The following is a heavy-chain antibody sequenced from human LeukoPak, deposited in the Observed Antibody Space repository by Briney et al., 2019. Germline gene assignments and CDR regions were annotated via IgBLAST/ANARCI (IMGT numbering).Heavy chain of an antibody. CDR3: ARRNTPVVAGLDS. Sequence: ASVKVSCKASGYTFTRYDINWVRQATGQGLEWMGWMNPNSGNTGYAQKFQGRVTMTRNTSISTAYMELSSLRSEDTAVYYCARRNTPVVAGLDSWGQGTLVTVSS. J-gene: IGHJ4*02. CDR1: GYTFTRYD. CDR2: MNPNSGNT. V-gene: IGHV1-8*01. D-gene: IGHD5-18*01.